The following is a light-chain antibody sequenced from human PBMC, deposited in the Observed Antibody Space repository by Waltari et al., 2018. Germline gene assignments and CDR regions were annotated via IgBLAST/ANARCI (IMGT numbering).Light chain of an antibody. CDR3: QQYYSTPLT. CDR2: WAA. CDR1: QSVLYSPNNKNY. J-gene: IGKJ4*01. Sequence: DIVMTQSPDSLAVSLGERATVNCKSSQSVLYSPNNKNYLAWYQRKPGKPPKLLIYWAAARESGVPYRFSGSGSGTDFTLTISSLQAEDVAVYYCQQYYSTPLTFGGGTRVEIK. V-gene: IGKV4-1*01.